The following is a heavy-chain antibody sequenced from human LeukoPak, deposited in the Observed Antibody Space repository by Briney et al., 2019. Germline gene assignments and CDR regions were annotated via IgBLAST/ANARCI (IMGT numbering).Heavy chain of an antibody. CDR2: ISDTGNT. J-gene: IGHJ4*02. CDR3: AKAPVTTCRGAFCYPFDY. V-gene: IGHV3-23*01. CDR1: GFTLSSYA. Sequence: GGSLRLSCAASGFTLSSYAMSWVRQAPGKGLEWVSAISDTGNTYHADSVKDRFTISRDSSKNTLFLQMNRLRPEDAAVYYCAKAPVTTCRGAFCYPFDYWGLGTLVTVSS. D-gene: IGHD2-15*01.